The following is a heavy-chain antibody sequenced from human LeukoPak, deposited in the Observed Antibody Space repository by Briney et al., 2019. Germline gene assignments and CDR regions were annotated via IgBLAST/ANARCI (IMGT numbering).Heavy chain of an antibody. CDR3: AREHHSSGYYYSSWFDP. J-gene: IGHJ5*02. V-gene: IGHV4-59*01. CDR2: IYYSGST. D-gene: IGHD3-22*01. Sequence: PSETLSLTCTVSGGSINGYYWNWIRQPPGKGLEWIGYIYYSGSTNYNPSLKSRVTISVDTSKNQFSLKLSSVTAADTAVYYCAREHHSSGYYYSSWFDPWGQGTLVTVSS. CDR1: GGSINGYY.